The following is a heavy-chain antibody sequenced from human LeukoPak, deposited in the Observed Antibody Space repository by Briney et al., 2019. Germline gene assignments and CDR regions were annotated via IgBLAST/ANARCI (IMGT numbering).Heavy chain of an antibody. V-gene: IGHV5-51*01. CDR2: IYPGDSDT. CDR3: ARRDTTGYYFDY. J-gene: IGHJ4*02. Sequence: GESLKISFQGSGYGFTSYWIGWVRPMPGKGLEWMGIIYPGDSDTTYSPSFQGQVTISADKSISTAYLQWSSLQASDTAMYYCARRDTTGYYFDYWGQGTLVTVSS. CDR1: GYGFTSYW. D-gene: IGHD1-1*01.